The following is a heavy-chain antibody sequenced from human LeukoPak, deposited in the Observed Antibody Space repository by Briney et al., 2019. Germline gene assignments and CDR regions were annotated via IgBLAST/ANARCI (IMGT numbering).Heavy chain of an antibody. CDR1: GFTFSSYV. Sequence: GGSLRLSCAASGFTFSSYVMSWVRQAPGKGLEWVSAISGSGGSTYYADSVKGRFTISRDNSKNTLYLQMNSLRAEDTAVYYCARDRGDPYYMDVWGKGTTVTVSS. J-gene: IGHJ6*03. D-gene: IGHD3-10*01. CDR2: ISGSGGST. V-gene: IGHV3-23*01. CDR3: ARDRGDPYYMDV.